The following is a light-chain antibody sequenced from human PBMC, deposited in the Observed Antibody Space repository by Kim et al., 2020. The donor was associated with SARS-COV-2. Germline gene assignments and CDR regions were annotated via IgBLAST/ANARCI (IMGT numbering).Light chain of an antibody. Sequence: DIVMTQSPDSLVVSLGERATINCKSSQSVLFSSNNKNYLAWYQQKPGQSPKLLIYWASTRESGVPDRFSGSGSGTDFTLTISSLQAEDVAVYYCQQYYSTLWTFGQGTKVDIK. CDR2: WAS. J-gene: IGKJ1*01. V-gene: IGKV4-1*01. CDR1: QSVLFSSNNKNY. CDR3: QQYYSTLWT.